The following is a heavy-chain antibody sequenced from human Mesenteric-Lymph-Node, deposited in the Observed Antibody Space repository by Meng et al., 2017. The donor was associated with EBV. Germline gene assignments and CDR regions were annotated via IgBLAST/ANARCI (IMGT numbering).Heavy chain of an antibody. Sequence: QVHLQVAWRGLVKPSETLSRTWTSSGGRTKTHYWEWIRHYAAKGLELVGYIYYSGTTNYTQSLKSRVTPQADKSKNRLALKLSYVSAADKGVYYGATKNWGGDYNTIVFDIWGQGTMVTVSS. CDR1: GGRTKTHY. D-gene: IGHD2-21*01. CDR2: IYYSGTT. V-gene: IGHV4-59*11. CDR3: ATKNWGGDYNTIVFDI. J-gene: IGHJ3*02.